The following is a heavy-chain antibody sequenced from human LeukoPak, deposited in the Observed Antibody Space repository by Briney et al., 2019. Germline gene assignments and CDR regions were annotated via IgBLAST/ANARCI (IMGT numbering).Heavy chain of an antibody. J-gene: IGHJ4*02. CDR1: GFTFSTYG. Sequence: GGSLRLSCAASGFTFSTYGMSWVRQAPGKGLEWVSAISTGNDITWYADSVKGRFTISRDNSKNTLYLQMNSLRAEDTALYYCAKEQEGRKPFDYWGQGTLVTVSS. CDR2: ISTGNDIT. V-gene: IGHV3-23*01. CDR3: AKEQEGRKPFDY.